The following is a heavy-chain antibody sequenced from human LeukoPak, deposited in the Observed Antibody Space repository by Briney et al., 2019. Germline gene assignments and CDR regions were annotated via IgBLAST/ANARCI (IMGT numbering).Heavy chain of an antibody. J-gene: IGHJ4*02. V-gene: IGHV3-23*01. CDR3: AKRSYDSNGYVDY. CDR1: RFTFSNYA. Sequence: GGSLRLSCAASRFTFSNYAMSWVRQAPGKGLEWVSTISGSGGSTYYAASVNGRFTISRDNPKNTLCLQMNSLRAEDTAVYYCAKRSYDSNGYVDYWGQGILVTVSS. CDR2: ISGSGGST. D-gene: IGHD3-22*01.